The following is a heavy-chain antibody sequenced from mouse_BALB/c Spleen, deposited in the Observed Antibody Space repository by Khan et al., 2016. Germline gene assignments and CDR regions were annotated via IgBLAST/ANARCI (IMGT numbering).Heavy chain of an antibody. CDR2: IWSGGST. V-gene: IGHV2-4-1*01. CDR3: AREGLGSSGSMDY. Sequence: QVQLKQSGPGLVQPSQSLSITCTVSGFSLTNYGVHWVRQSPGRGLEWLGVIWSGGSTDLNAAFISRLSISKDNSKSQVFFKMNSLQDDDTAIYYCAREGLGSSGSMDYWGQGTSVTVSS. CDR1: GFSLTNYG. J-gene: IGHJ4*01. D-gene: IGHD1-1*01.